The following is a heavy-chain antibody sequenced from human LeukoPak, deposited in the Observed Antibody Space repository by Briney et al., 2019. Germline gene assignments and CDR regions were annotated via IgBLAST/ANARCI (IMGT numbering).Heavy chain of an antibody. Sequence: VASVKVSCKASGYTFTSYYMHWVRQAPGQGLEWMGIINPSGGSTSYAQKFQGRVTMTRDTSTSTVYMELSSLRSEDTAVYNCARMYSRGWPFDYWGQGTLVTVSP. V-gene: IGHV1-46*01. CDR1: GYTFTSYY. J-gene: IGHJ4*02. D-gene: IGHD6-19*01. CDR3: ARMYSRGWPFDY. CDR2: INPSGGST.